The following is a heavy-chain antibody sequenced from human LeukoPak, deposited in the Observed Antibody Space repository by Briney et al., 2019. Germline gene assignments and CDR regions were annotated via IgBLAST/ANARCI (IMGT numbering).Heavy chain of an antibody. J-gene: IGHJ5*02. D-gene: IGHD2-2*01. CDR3: ARGARDIVVVPAAKPWFDP. CDR1: GGSFSGYS. V-gene: IGHV4-34*01. CDR2: INHSGST. Sequence: SETLSLTCAAYGGSFSGYSWSWIRQPPGKGLEWIGEINHSGSTNYNPSLKSRVTISVDTSKNQFSLKLSSVTAADTAVYYCARGARDIVVVPAAKPWFDPWGQGTLVTVSS.